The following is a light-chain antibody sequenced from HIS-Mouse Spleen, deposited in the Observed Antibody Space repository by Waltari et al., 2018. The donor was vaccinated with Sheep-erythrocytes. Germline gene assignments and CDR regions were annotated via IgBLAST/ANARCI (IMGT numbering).Light chain of an antibody. J-gene: IGLJ3*02. V-gene: IGLV1-51*01. CDR1: RPNIGSNY. Sequence: QSVFTQPPSVSAAPGQKVTISCSGSRPNIGSNYVSWYQQLPGTAPKLLIYDNNKRPSGIPDRFSGSKSGTSATLGITGLQTGDEADYYCGTWDSSLSVWVFGGGTKLTVL. CDR2: DNN. CDR3: GTWDSSLSVWV.